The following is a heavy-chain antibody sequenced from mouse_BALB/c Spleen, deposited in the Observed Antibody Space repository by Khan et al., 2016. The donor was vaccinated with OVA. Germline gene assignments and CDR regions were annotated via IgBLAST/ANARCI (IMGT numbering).Heavy chain of an antibody. D-gene: IGHD4-1*01. CDR2: INSDGGYT. CDR3: ASHLTGSFAY. CDR1: GFTFSAYG. V-gene: IGHV5-6*01. J-gene: IGHJ3*01. Sequence: VQLKQSGGDLVKPGGSLRLSCAASGFTFSAYGMAWVRQAPDKRLEWVATINSDGGYTYYPDTVKGRFTISRNNAENTLSMQMSSLKSEDTAISYCASHLTGSFAYWGQGTLVTVSA.